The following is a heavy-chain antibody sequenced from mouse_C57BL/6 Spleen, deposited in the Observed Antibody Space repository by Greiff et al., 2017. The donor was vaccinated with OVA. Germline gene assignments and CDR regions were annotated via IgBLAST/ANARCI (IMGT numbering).Heavy chain of an antibody. Sequence: QVQLQQPGAELVRPGTSVKLSCKASGYTFTSYWMHWVKQRPGQGLEWIGVIDPSDSYTNYNQKFQGKATLTVDTSTSTAYMQLRSLTSEDSAVYYCARVSSSGYFYAMDYWGQGTSVTVSS. CDR1: GYTFTSYW. CDR3: ARVSSSGYFYAMDY. D-gene: IGHD3-2*02. V-gene: IGHV1-59*01. CDR2: IDPSDSYT. J-gene: IGHJ4*01.